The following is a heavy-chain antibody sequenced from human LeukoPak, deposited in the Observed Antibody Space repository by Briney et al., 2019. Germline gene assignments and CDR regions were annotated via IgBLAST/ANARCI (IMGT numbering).Heavy chain of an antibody. Sequence: SETLSLTCAVYGGSFSGYYWSWIRQPPGKGLEWIGEINHSGSTNYNPSLKSRVTISVDTFKNQFSLKLSSVTAADTAVYYCARDSGSSWYPRGWFDPWGQGTLVTVSS. D-gene: IGHD6-13*01. CDR2: INHSGST. CDR1: GGSFSGYY. J-gene: IGHJ5*02. V-gene: IGHV4-34*01. CDR3: ARDSGSSWYPRGWFDP.